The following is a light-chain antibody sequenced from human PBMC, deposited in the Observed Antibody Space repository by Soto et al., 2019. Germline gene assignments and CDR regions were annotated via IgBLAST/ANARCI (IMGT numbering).Light chain of an antibody. Sequence: EIVLTQSPGTLSLSPGERATLSCRASQSVSSSYLAWYQQKPGQAPRILIYGASSRPTGIPDRFSGSGSGTDFTLTISRLEPEDFAVYYCQQYGSSPRMYTFGQGTKLEIK. V-gene: IGKV3-20*01. J-gene: IGKJ2*01. CDR3: QQYGSSPRMYT. CDR1: QSVSSSY. CDR2: GAS.